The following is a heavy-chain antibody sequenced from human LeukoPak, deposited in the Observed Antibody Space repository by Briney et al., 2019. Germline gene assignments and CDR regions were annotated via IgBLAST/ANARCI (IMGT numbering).Heavy chain of an antibody. CDR3: ARHYDILTPKVLDI. D-gene: IGHD3-9*01. Sequence: GESLKISCKGSGYSFTSYWIGWVRQMPGKGLEWMGIIYPGDSDTRYSPSFQGQVTISADKSSSTAYLQWSSLKASDTAMYYCARHYDILTPKVLDIWGHGTMIIVSS. CDR1: GYSFTSYW. CDR2: IYPGDSDT. J-gene: IGHJ3*02. V-gene: IGHV5-51*01.